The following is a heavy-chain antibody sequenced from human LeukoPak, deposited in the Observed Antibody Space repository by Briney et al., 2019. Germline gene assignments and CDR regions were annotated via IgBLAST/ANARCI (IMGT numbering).Heavy chain of an antibody. Sequence: ASETLSLTCTVSGGSISSSSYYWGWVRQPPGKGLEWIGSIYYSGSTYYNPSLKSRVTISVDTSKNQFSLKLSSVTAADTAVYYCASGESIAARPHYYYMDVWGKGTTVTVSS. CDR2: IYYSGST. V-gene: IGHV4-39*07. D-gene: IGHD6-6*01. J-gene: IGHJ6*03. CDR1: GGSISSSSYY. CDR3: ASGESIAARPHYYYMDV.